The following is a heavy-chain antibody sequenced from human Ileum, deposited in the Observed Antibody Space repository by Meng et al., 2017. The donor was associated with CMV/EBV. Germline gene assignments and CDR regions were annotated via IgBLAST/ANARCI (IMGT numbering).Heavy chain of an antibody. CDR3: ARAVAGNWFDP. D-gene: IGHD6-19*01. Sequence: EVQLVESGGGLVQPGGSLRLSCAASGFTFRDHYMDWVRQAPGKGLEWVGRTRNKANSYTTEYAASVKGRFTISRDDSKNSLYLQMNSLKTEDTAVYYCARAVAGNWFDPWGQGTLVTVSS. V-gene: IGHV3-72*01. J-gene: IGHJ5*02. CDR1: GFTFRDHY. CDR2: TRNKANSYTT.